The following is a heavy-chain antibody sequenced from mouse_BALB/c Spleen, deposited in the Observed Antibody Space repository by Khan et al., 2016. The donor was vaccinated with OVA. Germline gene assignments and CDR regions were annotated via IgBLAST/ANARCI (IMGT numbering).Heavy chain of an antibody. CDR3: WILV. D-gene: IGHD1-1*02. CDR2: IRLKSDDYVT. J-gene: IGHJ2*01. V-gene: IGHV6-6*02. Sequence: QLEESGGGLVQPGGSMKLPCVASGFTFSNYWMNWVRQSPEKGLERVAEIRLKSDDYVTHYAESVKGRFTISRDDSKSSVYLQMNNLRAEGTGIYYCWILVWGQGTTLTVCS. CDR1: GFTFSNYW.